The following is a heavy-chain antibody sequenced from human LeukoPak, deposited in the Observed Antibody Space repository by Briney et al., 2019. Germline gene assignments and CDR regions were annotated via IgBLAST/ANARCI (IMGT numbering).Heavy chain of an antibody. CDR1: GFTFSSYS. V-gene: IGHV3-21*01. Sequence: GGSLRLSCAASGFTFSSYSMNWVRQAPGKGLEWVSSISSSSNYIYYADSVKGRFTISRDNAKNSLYLQMNSLRAEDTAVYYCARDRGSGSYTKLDYWGQGTLVTVSS. J-gene: IGHJ4*02. CDR2: ISSSSNYI. D-gene: IGHD3-10*01. CDR3: ARDRGSGSYTKLDY.